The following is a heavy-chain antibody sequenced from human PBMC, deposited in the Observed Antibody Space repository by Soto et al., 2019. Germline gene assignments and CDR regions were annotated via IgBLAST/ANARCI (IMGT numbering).Heavy chain of an antibody. J-gene: IGHJ4*02. V-gene: IGHV3-74*01. CDR3: VRTSLVVAAATREDY. CDR2: INSDGSST. CDR1: GFTFSSYW. Sequence: EVQLVESGGGLVQPGGSLRLSCAASGFTFSSYWMHWVRQAPGKGLVWVSRINSDGSSTSYADSVKGRFTISRDNAKNTLYLQMNSLRAEDTAVDYWVRTSLVVAAATREDYWGQGTLVTVSS. D-gene: IGHD2-15*01.